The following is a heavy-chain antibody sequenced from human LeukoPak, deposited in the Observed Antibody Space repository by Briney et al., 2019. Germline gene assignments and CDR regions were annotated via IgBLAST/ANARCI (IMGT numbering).Heavy chain of an antibody. D-gene: IGHD1-26*01. CDR2: ISGSGGNT. V-gene: IGHV3-23*01. CDR3: AKDLTYSGSSFDY. J-gene: IGHJ4*02. CDR1: GVTLSNYA. Sequence: GGSLRLSCVASGVTLSNYAMSWARQAPGKGLEWVSGISGSGGNTYYADSVKGRFTISRDNSKNTLYLQMNSLRAEDTAVYYCAKDLTYSGSSFDYWGQGTLVTVSS.